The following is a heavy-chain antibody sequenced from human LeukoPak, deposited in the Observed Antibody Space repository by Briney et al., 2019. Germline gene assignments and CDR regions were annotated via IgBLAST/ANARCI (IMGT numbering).Heavy chain of an antibody. J-gene: IGHJ4*02. V-gene: IGHV4-38-2*02. CDR3: ASTGYSSSWYEGQTDY. CDR1: GYSISSGYY. Sequence: PSETLSLTCTVSGYSISSGYYWGWIRQPPGKGLEWIGNIYHSGRTYYNPSLKSRVTISVDTSKNQLSLRLSSVAAADTAVYYCASTGYSSSWYEGQTDYWGQGTLVTVSS. D-gene: IGHD6-13*01. CDR2: IYHSGRT.